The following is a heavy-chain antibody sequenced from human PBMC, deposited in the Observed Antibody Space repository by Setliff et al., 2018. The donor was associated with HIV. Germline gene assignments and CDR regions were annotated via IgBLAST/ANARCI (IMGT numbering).Heavy chain of an antibody. CDR1: GDDINRDF. V-gene: IGHV4-59*01. J-gene: IGHJ4*02. Sequence: SETLSLTCSVSGDDINRDFWTWMRQPPGKGLEWIGYVQYVGPVNYNPSLQSRPTLSIDTSKNQFSLKLISVTAADTAVYYCARGEPPASRSGLLYWGQGMLVTVSS. CDR2: VQYVGPV. D-gene: IGHD3-22*01. CDR3: ARGEPPASRSGLLY.